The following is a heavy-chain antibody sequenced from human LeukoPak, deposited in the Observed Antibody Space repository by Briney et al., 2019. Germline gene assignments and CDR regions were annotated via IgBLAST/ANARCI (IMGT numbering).Heavy chain of an antibody. J-gene: IGHJ6*02. CDR2: MNPNSGNT. CDR1: GYTFTSYG. CDR3: ARFPRYCSGGSCYTNYYYGMDV. D-gene: IGHD2-15*01. Sequence: ASVKVSCKASGYTFTSYGISWVRQATGQGLEWMGWMNPNSGNTGYAQKFQGRVTMTRNTSISTAYMELSSLRSEDTAVYYCARFPRYCSGGSCYTNYYYGMDVWGQGTTVTVSS. V-gene: IGHV1-8*02.